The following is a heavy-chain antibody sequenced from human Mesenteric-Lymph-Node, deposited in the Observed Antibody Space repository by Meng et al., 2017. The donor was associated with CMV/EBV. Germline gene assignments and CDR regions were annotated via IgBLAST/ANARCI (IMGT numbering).Heavy chain of an antibody. CDR2: IYYSGRP. CDR1: GGLIRTGVYY. CDR3: ARGSIAPRGGEDY. D-gene: IGHD6-6*01. J-gene: IGHJ4*02. Sequence: VSGGLIRTGVYYLSWIRQHPGKGLEWIGSIYYSGRPYYTPSLMRRVTISVDTSKNQFSLKLSSVTAADTAVYYCARGSIAPRGGEDYWGQGTLVTVSS. V-gene: IGHV4-31*02.